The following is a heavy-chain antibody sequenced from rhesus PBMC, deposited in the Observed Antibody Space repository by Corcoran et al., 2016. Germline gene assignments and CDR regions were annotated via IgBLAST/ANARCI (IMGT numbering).Heavy chain of an antibody. CDR1: GGSFSGYY. CDR3: ARDTYSGSWIPLSI. V-gene: IGHV4-165*01. CDR2: LSGSRETT. D-gene: IGHD6-25*01. J-gene: IGHJ4*01. Sequence: QVQLQESGPGLVKPSETLSLTCAVSGGSFSGYYWGWIRQPPGMGLEWIGYLSGSRETTASTPSLKSRVPRSPAPSKTQFSLRLSSVTAADAAVYYCARDTYSGSWIPLSIWGQGVLVTVSS.